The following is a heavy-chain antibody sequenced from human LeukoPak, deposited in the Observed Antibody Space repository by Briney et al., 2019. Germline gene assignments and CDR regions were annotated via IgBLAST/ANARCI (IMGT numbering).Heavy chain of an antibody. CDR3: AREYYGSGSYYNNWFDP. D-gene: IGHD3-10*01. CDR1: GGSISSYY. V-gene: IGHV4-59*01. J-gene: IGHJ5*02. Sequence: SQTLSLTCTVSGGSISSYYWSWIRQPPGKGLEWIGYIYYSGSTNYNPSLKSRVTISVDTPKNQFSLKLSSVTAADTAVYYCAREYYGSGSYYNNWFDPWGQGTLVTVSS. CDR2: IYYSGST.